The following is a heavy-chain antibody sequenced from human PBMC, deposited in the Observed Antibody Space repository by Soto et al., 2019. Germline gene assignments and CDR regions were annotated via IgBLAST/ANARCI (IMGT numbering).Heavy chain of an antibody. V-gene: IGHV1-18*01. J-gene: IGHJ4*02. CDR2: ISAHNGNT. CDR1: GYTFTTYG. CDR3: ARGRYGDY. Sequence: QVHLVQSGAEVKKPGASVKVSCKGSGYTFTTYGITWVRQAPGQGLEWMGWISAHNGNTNYAQKLQGRVTVPRDTSTSTAYIELRSLRSDDTAVYYCARGRYGDYWGQGALVTVSS. D-gene: IGHD1-1*01.